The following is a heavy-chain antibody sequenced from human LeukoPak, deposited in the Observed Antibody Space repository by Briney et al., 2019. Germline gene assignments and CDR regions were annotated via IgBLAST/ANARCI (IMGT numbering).Heavy chain of an antibody. D-gene: IGHD5-18*01. CDR1: GFTFSTYA. Sequence: GGSLRLSCAASGFTFSTYAINWVRQAPGKGREWVSSISSSSSYIYYGDSVKGRFTISRDNAKNSLYLQMSSLRAEDTAVYYCATTPTAMGKFLFDSWGQGNLVTVSS. CDR2: ISSSSSYI. CDR3: ATTPTAMGKFLFDS. V-gene: IGHV3-21*01. J-gene: IGHJ4*02.